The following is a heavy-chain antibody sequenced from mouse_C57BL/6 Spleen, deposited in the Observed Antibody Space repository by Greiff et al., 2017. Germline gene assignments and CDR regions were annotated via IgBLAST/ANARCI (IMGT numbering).Heavy chain of an antibody. CDR1: GFTFSSYA. CDR2: ISDGGSYT. J-gene: IGHJ1*03. D-gene: IGHD1-1*01. CDR3: AISLLLRRYFDV. Sequence: EVKLVESGGGLVKPGGSLKLSCAASGFTFSSYAMSWVRQTPEKRLEWVATISDGGSYTYYPDNVKGRFTISRDNAKNNLYLQMSHLKSEDTAMYYCAISLLLRRYFDVWGTGTTVTVSS. V-gene: IGHV5-4*03.